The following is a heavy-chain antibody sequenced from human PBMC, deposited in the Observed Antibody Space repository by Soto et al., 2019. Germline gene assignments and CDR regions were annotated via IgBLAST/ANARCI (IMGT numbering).Heavy chain of an antibody. D-gene: IGHD3-10*01. V-gene: IGHV4-31*03. CDR1: GGSISSGGYY. J-gene: IGHJ5*02. Sequence: SETLSLTCTVSGGSISSGGYYWSWIRQHPGKGLEWIGYIYYSGSTYYNPSLKSRVTISVDTSKNQFSLKLSSVTAADTAVYYCARAAAVYWYGSGSYLGNWFDPWGQGTLVTVSS. CDR2: IYYSGST. CDR3: ARAAAVYWYGSGSYLGNWFDP.